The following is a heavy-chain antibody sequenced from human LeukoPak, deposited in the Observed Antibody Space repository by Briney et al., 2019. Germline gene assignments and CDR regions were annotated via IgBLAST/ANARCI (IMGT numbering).Heavy chain of an antibody. J-gene: IGHJ6*03. D-gene: IGHD2-2*01. CDR3: AKEYCTSTTCRVCYCYYGDC. V-gene: IGHV3-30*02. CDR2: IRYDGSNH. CDR1: GFTLSTYA. Sequence: QGGGSRSLSWAVAGFTLSTYAMRWVSQAAGRVIEWVEFIRYDGSNHFYADSVTGRPTTSTDHSKHTLYRQVDCVRTERPAIYYRAKEYCTSTTCRVCYCYYGDCWGKGSTVTISS.